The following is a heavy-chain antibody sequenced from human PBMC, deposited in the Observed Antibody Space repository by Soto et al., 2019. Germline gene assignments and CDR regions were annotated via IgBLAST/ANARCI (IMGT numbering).Heavy chain of an antibody. CDR3: ARNDDYGDSGFDY. CDR2: IYYSGST. CDR1: GGSISSGGYY. D-gene: IGHD4-17*01. Sequence: SETLSLTCTVSGGSISSGGYYWSWIRQHPGKGLEWIGYIYYSGSTYYNPSLKSRVTISVDTSKNQFSLKLSSVTAADTAVYYCARNDDYGDSGFDYWGQGTLVTVSS. V-gene: IGHV4-31*03. J-gene: IGHJ4*02.